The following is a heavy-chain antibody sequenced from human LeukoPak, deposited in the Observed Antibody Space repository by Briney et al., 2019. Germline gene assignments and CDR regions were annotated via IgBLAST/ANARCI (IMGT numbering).Heavy chain of an antibody. CDR2: ISGSGAGT. V-gene: IGHV3-23*01. CDR3: AKQIVGSTHDY. Sequence: GGSLRLSCTASGFTFSDYWMHWVRQAPGKGLEWVSTISGSGAGTYYADSVKGRFTISRDNSKNTLSLQMNSLRAEDTAIYYCAKQIVGSTHDYWGQGTLVTVSS. D-gene: IGHD1-26*01. CDR1: GFTFSDYW. J-gene: IGHJ4*02.